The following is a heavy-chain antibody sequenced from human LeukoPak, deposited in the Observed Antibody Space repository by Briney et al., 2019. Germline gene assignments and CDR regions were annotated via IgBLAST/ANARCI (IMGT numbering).Heavy chain of an antibody. J-gene: IGHJ6*02. D-gene: IGHD3-9*01. Sequence: ASVKVSCKASGYTFTSYAMNWVRQAPGQGLEWMGWINTNTGNPTYAQGFTGRFVFSLDTSVSTAYLQISSLKAEDTAVYYCARDQHNYDILTGYAPGMDVWGQGTTVTVSS. CDR3: ARDQHNYDILTGYAPGMDV. V-gene: IGHV7-4-1*02. CDR2: INTNTGNP. CDR1: GYTFTSYA.